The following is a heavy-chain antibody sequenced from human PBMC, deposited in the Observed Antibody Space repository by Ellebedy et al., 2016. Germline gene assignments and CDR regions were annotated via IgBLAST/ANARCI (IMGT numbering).Heavy chain of an antibody. J-gene: IGHJ4*02. CDR3: AGAIDY. CDR2: IKRDGSEG. Sequence: GESLKISXAASGFTFSHYWMTWVRQAPGKGLEWVANIKRDGSEGNYVDSVKGRFTISRDNAKNSLYLQMDSLRTEDTAVYHCAGAIDYWGQGTLVSVSS. D-gene: IGHD4/OR15-4a*01. CDR1: GFTFSHYW. V-gene: IGHV3-7*02.